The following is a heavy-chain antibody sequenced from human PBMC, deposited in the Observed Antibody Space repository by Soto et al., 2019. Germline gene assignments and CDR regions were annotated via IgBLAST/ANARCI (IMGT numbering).Heavy chain of an antibody. D-gene: IGHD3-10*01. V-gene: IGHV4-59*01. CDR1: GGSISSYF. CDR3: ARGFRLYYYGMDV. CDR2: IYYDGGT. Sequence: SETLSLTCTVSGGSISSYFWTWIRQPPGKGLEWIGYIYYDGGTTYNSSLKSRVTISTDTSRSQLSLQLTSATPADTAVYYCARGFRLYYYGMDVWGQGTTVTVSS. J-gene: IGHJ6*02.